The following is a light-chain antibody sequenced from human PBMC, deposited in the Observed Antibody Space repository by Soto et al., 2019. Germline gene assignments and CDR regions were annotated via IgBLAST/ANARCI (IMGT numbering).Light chain of an antibody. J-gene: IGKJ2*01. V-gene: IGKV3-20*01. Sequence: EIVLTQSPGTLSLSPGERPTVSCRASQSVNSNFLSWYQQKPGQAPRLLIYVASTRAAGVRDRFSGSGSGTDFTLNITRLEHADFAMYYCQQYCRSPLMYTFGQGTKLGVK. CDR2: VAS. CDR1: QSVNSNF. CDR3: QQYCRSPLMYT.